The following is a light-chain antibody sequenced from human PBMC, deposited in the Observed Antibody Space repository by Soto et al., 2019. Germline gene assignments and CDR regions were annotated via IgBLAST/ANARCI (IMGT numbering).Light chain of an antibody. CDR3: QSYDSSPSGPVV. V-gene: IGLV1-40*01. CDR2: GNS. CDR1: SSNIGAGYD. J-gene: IGLJ2*01. Sequence: QSVLTQPPSVSGAPGQRVTISCTGSSSNIGAGYDVHWYQQLPGTAPKLLIYGNSNRPSGVPDRFSGSKSGTSASLAITGLQAEDEADYYCQSYDSSPSGPVVFGGRTKLTVL.